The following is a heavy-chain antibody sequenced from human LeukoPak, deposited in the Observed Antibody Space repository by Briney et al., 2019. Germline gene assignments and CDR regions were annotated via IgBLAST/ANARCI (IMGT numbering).Heavy chain of an antibody. CDR1: GCTFSCYA. CDR2: IIPIFGTA. D-gene: IGHD3-10*01. J-gene: IGHJ3*02. V-gene: IGHV1-69*01. CDR3: ARDHYYGSGSYWDAFDI. Sequence: SVKVSCKGAGCTFSCYAFNWVRQPPGQGLEWMGGIIPIFGTANYAQKFRGSVTITADESTSTAYMELSSLRSEDTAVYYCARDHYYGSGSYWDAFDIWGQGTMVTLSS.